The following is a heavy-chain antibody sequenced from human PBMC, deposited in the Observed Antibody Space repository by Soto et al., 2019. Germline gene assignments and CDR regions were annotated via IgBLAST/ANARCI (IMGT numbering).Heavy chain of an antibody. CDR2: ISGSGGST. D-gene: IGHD6-13*01. Sequence: GGSLILSCAASGFTFSSDAMSWVRQAPGKGLEWVSAISGSGGSTYYADSVKGRFTISRDNSKNTLYLQMNSLRAEDTAVYYCAKDKAAAGNFDYWGQGTLVTVSS. CDR3: AKDKAAAGNFDY. CDR1: GFTFSSDA. J-gene: IGHJ4*02. V-gene: IGHV3-23*01.